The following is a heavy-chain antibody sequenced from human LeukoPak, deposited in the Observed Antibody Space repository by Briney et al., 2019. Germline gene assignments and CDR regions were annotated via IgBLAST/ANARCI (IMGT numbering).Heavy chain of an antibody. Sequence: SETLSLTCAVYGGSFSGYYWSWIRQPPGKGLGWIGEINHSGSTDYNPSLKSRVTISVDTSKNQFSLKLSSVTAADTAVYYCAGILVVTATDYFQYWGQGILVTVSS. J-gene: IGHJ4*02. CDR1: GGSFSGYY. CDR2: INHSGST. V-gene: IGHV4-34*01. D-gene: IGHD2-21*02. CDR3: AGILVVTATDYFQY.